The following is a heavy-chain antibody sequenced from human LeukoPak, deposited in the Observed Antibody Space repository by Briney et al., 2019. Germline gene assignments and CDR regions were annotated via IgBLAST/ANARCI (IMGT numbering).Heavy chain of an antibody. CDR3: ARELKPIFGVVTRPYNWFDP. V-gene: IGHV3-48*03. J-gene: IGHJ5*02. CDR2: ISSSGSTI. CDR1: GFTFSSYE. Sequence: GGSLRLSCAASGFTFSSYEMNWVRQAPGKGLEWVSYISSSGSTIYYADSVKGRFTVSRDNAKNSLYLQMNSLRAEDTAVYYCARELKPIFGVVTRPYNWFDPWGQGTLVTVSS. D-gene: IGHD3-3*01.